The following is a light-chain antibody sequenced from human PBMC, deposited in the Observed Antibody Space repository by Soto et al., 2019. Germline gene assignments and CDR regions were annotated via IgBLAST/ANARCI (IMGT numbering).Light chain of an antibody. V-gene: IGKV3-20*01. CDR3: QQYGSSPRYT. Sequence: PGERATLSCRASQSVSSSYLAWYQQKPGQAPRLLIYGASSRATGIPDRFSGSGSGTDFTLTISRLEPEDFAVYYCQQYGSSPRYTFGQGTKLEIK. CDR1: QSVSSSY. J-gene: IGKJ2*01. CDR2: GAS.